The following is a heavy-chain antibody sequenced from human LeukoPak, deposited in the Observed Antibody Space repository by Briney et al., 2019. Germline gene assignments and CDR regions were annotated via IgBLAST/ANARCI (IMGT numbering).Heavy chain of an antibody. V-gene: IGHV3-74*01. CDR2: IDTDGSNS. Sequence: GGSLRLSCAASAFTVSISRYWMHWVRQAPGKGLVWVSRIDTDGSNSDYADSVKGRSTISRDNAKNTVYLQMNSLRAEDTALYHCARGMGATDLTLYFDYWGQGTLVTVSS. J-gene: IGHJ4*02. CDR3: ARGMGATDLTLYFDY. D-gene: IGHD1-26*01. CDR1: AFTVSISRYW.